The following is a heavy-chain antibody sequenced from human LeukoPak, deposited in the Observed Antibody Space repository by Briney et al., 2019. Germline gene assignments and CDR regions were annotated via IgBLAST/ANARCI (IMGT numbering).Heavy chain of an antibody. CDR2: IDPDGSEK. J-gene: IGHJ4*02. CDR1: GFYFSRFW. V-gene: IGHV3-7*01. Sequence: GGSLRVSCAASGFYFSRFWMSWGRQAPGKGLEWVANIDPDGSEKYYVDSVKGRFTISRDNAKNSLYLQMNSLSPEDTAVYYCAKSGSHFDFDYWGQGTLVTVSS. CDR3: AKSGSHFDFDY. D-gene: IGHD1-26*01.